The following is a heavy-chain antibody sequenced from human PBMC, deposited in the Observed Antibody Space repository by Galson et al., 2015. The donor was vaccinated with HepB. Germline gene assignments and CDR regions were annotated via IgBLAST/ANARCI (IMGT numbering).Heavy chain of an antibody. J-gene: IGHJ5*02. CDR3: ARDHIGYYDSSGPTGWFDP. D-gene: IGHD3-22*01. CDR1: GYTFTSYG. CDR2: ISAYNGNT. Sequence: SVKVSCKASGYTFTSYGISWVRQAPGQGLEWMGWISAYNGNTNYAQKLQGRVTMTTDTSTSTAYMELRSLRSDDTAVYYCARDHIGYYDSSGPTGWFDPWGQGTLVTVSA. V-gene: IGHV1-18*04.